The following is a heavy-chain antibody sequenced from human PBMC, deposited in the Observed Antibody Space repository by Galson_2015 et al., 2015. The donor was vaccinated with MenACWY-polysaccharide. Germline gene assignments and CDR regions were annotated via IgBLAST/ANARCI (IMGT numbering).Heavy chain of an antibody. V-gene: IGHV3-33*01. J-gene: IGHJ5*02. CDR3: VRDVGGIAAAGTKGWFDP. CDR1: GFTFSHYG. D-gene: IGHD6-25*01. Sequence: SLRLSCAASGFTFSHYGMHWVRQAPGKGLEWVAVIWYDGSNKYYADSVNGRFTISRDNSKNTLYLQMNSLRAEDTAMYYCVRDVGGIAAAGTKGWFDPWGRESWSPSPQ. CDR2: IWYDGSNK.